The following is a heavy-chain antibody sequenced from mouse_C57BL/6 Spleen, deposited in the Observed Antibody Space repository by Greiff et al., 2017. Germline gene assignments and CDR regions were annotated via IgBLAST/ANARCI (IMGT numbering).Heavy chain of an antibody. J-gene: IGHJ4*01. CDR1: GFTFSDYG. V-gene: IGHV5-17*01. Sequence: EVKLVESGGGLVKPGGSLKLSCAASGFTFSDYGMHWVRQAPEKGLEWVAYISSGSSTIYYADAVKGRFTISRDNAKNTLFLQMTSLRSEDTAMYYCARSTGGNAMDYWGQGTSVTVSS. CDR2: ISSGSSTI. CDR3: ARSTGGNAMDY.